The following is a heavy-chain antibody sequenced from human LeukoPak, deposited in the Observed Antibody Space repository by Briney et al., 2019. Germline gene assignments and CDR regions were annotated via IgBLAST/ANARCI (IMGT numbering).Heavy chain of an antibody. J-gene: IGHJ4*02. D-gene: IGHD5-24*01. CDR3: ARDWWLQPRSYFDY. CDR2: VSKDGTNK. Sequence: GGSLRLSCPAAGFTFSSYAVHWVRRAPGKGLEWVAVVSKDGTNKNYADSAKGRFTISRDNSKNTLYLQMSSLRPEDTAVYYCARDWWLQPRSYFDYWGQGTLVTVSS. CDR1: GFTFSSYA. V-gene: IGHV3-30*04.